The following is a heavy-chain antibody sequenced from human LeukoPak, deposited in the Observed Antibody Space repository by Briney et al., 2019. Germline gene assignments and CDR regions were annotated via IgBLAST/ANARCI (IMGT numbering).Heavy chain of an antibody. V-gene: IGHV4-30-2*01. CDR1: GGSISSGGYY. CDR2: IYHSGST. Sequence: SQTLSLTCTVSGGSISSGGYYLSWIRQPPGKGLEWIGYIYHSGSTYYNPSLKSRVTISVDRSKNQFSLKLSSVTAADTAVYYCASGRYCSSTSCRPFDPWGQGTLVTVSS. J-gene: IGHJ5*02. CDR3: ASGRYCSSTSCRPFDP. D-gene: IGHD2-2*01.